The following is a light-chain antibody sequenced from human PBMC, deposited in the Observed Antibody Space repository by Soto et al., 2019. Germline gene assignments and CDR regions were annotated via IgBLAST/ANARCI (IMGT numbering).Light chain of an antibody. Sequence: LSQSWPAVTLTQGETAPLSWRASQSVSSYVAWYQQTPGQAPRLLIYGASTRASDTPARFSGSGSCTDFTLTIIRLETADVAFDFCQQSNKWPPDTVSGGAKVDIK. CDR2: GAS. J-gene: IGKJ4*01. CDR3: QQSNKWPPDT. CDR1: QSVSSY. V-gene: IGKV3-11*01.